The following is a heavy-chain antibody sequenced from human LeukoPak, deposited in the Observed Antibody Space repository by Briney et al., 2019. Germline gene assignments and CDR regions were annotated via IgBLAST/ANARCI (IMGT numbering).Heavy chain of an antibody. CDR1: GFTFSSYS. J-gene: IGHJ4*02. CDR3: AKGFLASCSGTRCYPFDH. D-gene: IGHD2-15*01. CDR2: ISGSGGST. Sequence: GALRLSCAASGFTFSSYSMSWVRQAPGKGLEWVSAISGSGGSTYYADSVKGRFTISRDNSKNTVYMQMDSLRAEDTAVYYCAKGFLASCSGTRCYPFDHWGQGTPVTVSS. V-gene: IGHV3-23*01.